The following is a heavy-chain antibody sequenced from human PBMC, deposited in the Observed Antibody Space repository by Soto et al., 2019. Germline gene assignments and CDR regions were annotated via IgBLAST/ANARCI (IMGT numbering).Heavy chain of an antibody. CDR1: GYTFTGYY. CDR3: AVIAAAGRESLVH. V-gene: IGHV1-2*04. D-gene: IGHD6-13*01. J-gene: IGHJ4*02. Sequence: GASVKVSCKASGYTFTGYYMHWVRQAPGQGLEWMGWINPNSGGTNYAQKFQGWVTMTRDTSISTAYMELSRLRSDDTAVYYCAVIAAAGRESLVHWGQGTLFTVSS. CDR2: INPNSGGT.